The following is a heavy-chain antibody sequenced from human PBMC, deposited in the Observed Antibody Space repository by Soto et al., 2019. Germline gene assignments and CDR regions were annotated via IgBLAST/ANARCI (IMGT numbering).Heavy chain of an antibody. D-gene: IGHD6-19*01. CDR1: GFTFTTYA. V-gene: IGHV3-23*01. Sequence: LLESGGGLVQPGGSLRLSCAASGFTFTTYAMGWVRQAPGKGLEWVSSISGSGAGTFYADSVKGRFTISRDNAKNMVYLQMNGLRADDTALYYCAKEALTVAGNNFDSWGQGTLVTVSS. CDR3: AKEALTVAGNNFDS. CDR2: ISGSGAGT. J-gene: IGHJ4*02.